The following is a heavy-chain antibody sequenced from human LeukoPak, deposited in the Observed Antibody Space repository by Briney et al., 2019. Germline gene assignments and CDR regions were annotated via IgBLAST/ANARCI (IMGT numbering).Heavy chain of an antibody. D-gene: IGHD3-3*01. CDR1: GFTFSSYV. Sequence: GASLRLSCAASGFTFSSYVMSWVRQAPGKGPGWVSGISGSGDSTYYADSVKVRFTISRDNSKNTLYLQMNSLRAEDTAVYYCAESSPYYDFWRGYLVNWFDPWGQGTLVTVSS. J-gene: IGHJ5*02. CDR2: ISGSGDST. CDR3: AESSPYYDFWRGYLVNWFDP. V-gene: IGHV3-23*01.